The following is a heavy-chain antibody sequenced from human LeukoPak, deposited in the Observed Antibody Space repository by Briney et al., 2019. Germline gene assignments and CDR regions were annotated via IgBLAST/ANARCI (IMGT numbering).Heavy chain of an antibody. CDR2: ISGSGDNT. Sequence: PGGSLRLSCAASGFTFSSYAMSWVRQAPGKGLEWVSGISGSGDNTYYADSVKGRFTISRDNSKNTLYVQVNSLGTEDTAAYYCAKGSYYERSGSFYFAYWGQGTLVTVSS. J-gene: IGHJ4*02. V-gene: IGHV3-23*01. CDR3: AKGSYYERSGSFYFAY. CDR1: GFTFSSYA. D-gene: IGHD3-22*01.